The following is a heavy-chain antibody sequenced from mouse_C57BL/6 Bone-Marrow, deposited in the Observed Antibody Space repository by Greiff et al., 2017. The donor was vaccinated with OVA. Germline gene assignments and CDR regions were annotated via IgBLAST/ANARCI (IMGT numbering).Heavy chain of an antibody. V-gene: IGHV14-4*01. CDR3: TTDFSRYY. J-gene: IGHJ2*01. CDR1: GFNITDDY. Sequence: VQLQQSGAELVRPGASVKLSCTASGFNITDDYMHWVKQRPEQGLEWIGWIDPENGDTEYASKFQGKATITADTSSNTAYLQLSSLTSEDTAVYDCTTDFSRYYWGQGTTLTVSS. CDR2: IDPENGDT.